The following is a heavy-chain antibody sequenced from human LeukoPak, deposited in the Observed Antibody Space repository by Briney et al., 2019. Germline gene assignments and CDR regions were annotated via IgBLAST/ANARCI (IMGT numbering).Heavy chain of an antibody. CDR2: IYHSGST. D-gene: IGHD2-2*02. V-gene: IGHV4-38-2*01. CDR3: ARGYCSSTSCYIPYNWFDP. CDR1: GYSISSGYY. J-gene: IGHJ5*02. Sequence: KPSETLSLTCADSGYSISSGYYWGWIRQPPGKGLEWVASIYHSGSTYFNPSLKSRVTISIDTSKNQFSLKLSSVTAADTAVYYCARGYCSSTSCYIPYNWFDPWGHGTLVTVSS.